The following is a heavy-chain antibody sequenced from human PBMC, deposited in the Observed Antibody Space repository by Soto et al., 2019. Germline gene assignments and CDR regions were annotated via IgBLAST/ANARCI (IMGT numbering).Heavy chain of an antibody. Sequence: LSLTCTVSGGSISSGGYYWNWIRQHPGKGLEWIGNIYYSGSIYYNPSLKSRVTKSVETSKNQFSLKLSTVTAADTAVYYCARSVFPWGQGTLVTVSS. CDR3: ARSVFP. CDR1: GGSISSGGYY. CDR2: IYYSGSI. V-gene: IGHV4-31*03. J-gene: IGHJ5*02.